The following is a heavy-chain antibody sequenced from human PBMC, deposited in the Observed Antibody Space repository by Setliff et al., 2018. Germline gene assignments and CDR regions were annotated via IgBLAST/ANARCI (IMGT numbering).Heavy chain of an antibody. CDR2: IIPIFGTA. CDR3: AISTIFGVVSPTPDAFDI. D-gene: IGHD3-3*01. Sequence: SVKVSCKASGGTFSSYDISWVRQAPGQGLEWMGRIIPIFGTANYAQKFQGRVTITADKSTSTARMELSRLRSEDTAVYYCAISTIFGVVSPTPDAFDIWGQGTMVTVSS. J-gene: IGHJ3*02. CDR1: GGTFSSYD. V-gene: IGHV1-69*06.